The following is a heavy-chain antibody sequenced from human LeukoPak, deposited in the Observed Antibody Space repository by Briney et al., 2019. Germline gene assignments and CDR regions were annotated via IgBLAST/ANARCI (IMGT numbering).Heavy chain of an antibody. CDR3: ARSPTWFGDFSVPA. D-gene: IGHD3-10*01. J-gene: IGHJ5*02. Sequence: PSETLSLTCGIFGGSFNNYFWSWVRQPPGKGLEWIGEINQSGSTSYSPSLKSRVTISVDTSKNQFSLKVTSVTAADTAVYWCARSPTWFGDFSVPAWGQGTLVTVSS. V-gene: IGHV4-34*01. CDR1: GGSFNNYF. CDR2: INQSGST.